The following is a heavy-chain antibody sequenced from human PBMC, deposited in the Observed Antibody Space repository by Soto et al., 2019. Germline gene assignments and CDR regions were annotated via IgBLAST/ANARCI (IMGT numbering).Heavy chain of an antibody. CDR2: VSGGSGVT. D-gene: IGHD1-1*01. V-gene: IGHV3-23*04. CDR1: GFSFVSYW. J-gene: IGHJ4*02. Sequence: EVQLAESGGGLVLTGGSLRLSCAASGFSFVSYWMHWVRQAPGKGLEWVCGVSGGSGVTHYADSVKGRFTITGDDSKNTVYLQMHSLRVEDTAVYYCAKWNGYGDFWGQGTLVTVSS. CDR3: AKWNGYGDF.